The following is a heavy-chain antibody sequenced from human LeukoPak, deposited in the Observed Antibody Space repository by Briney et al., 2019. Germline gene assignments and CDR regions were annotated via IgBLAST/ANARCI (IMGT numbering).Heavy chain of an antibody. D-gene: IGHD3-22*01. CDR1: GFTFSTYW. CDR2: IGPSSDNI. Sequence: GGSLRLSCAASGFTFSTYWMHWVRQAPEKGLEWVSYIGPSSDNINYADSVKGRFTVSRDNAKNSLYLQMNSLRAEDTAVYYCARVNPTNSGFYTYWGQGTLVTVSS. V-gene: IGHV3-48*04. CDR3: ARVNPTNSGFYTY. J-gene: IGHJ1*01.